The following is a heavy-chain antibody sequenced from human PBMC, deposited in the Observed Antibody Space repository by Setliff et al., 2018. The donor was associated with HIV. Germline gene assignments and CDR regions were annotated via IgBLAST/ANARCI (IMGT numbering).Heavy chain of an antibody. CDR2: MNPNSGNT. V-gene: IGHV1-8*02. D-gene: IGHD6-19*01. CDR1: GYTFTSSD. J-gene: IGHJ3*02. Sequence: ASVKVSCKASGYTFTSSDINWVRQAPGQGLEWMGWMNPNSGNTGYAQKFQGRVTLTRHTSISTAYMEVNSLRSEDTAVYYCARVPYRSVWFSGGHDAFDIWGQGTMVTVSS. CDR3: ARVPYRSVWFSGGHDAFDI.